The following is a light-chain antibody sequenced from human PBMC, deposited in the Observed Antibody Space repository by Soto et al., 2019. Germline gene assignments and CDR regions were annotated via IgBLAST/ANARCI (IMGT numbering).Light chain of an antibody. V-gene: IGLV2-8*01. Sequence: QSALTQPPSASGSPGQSVTTSCTGTSSDVGGYNYVSWYQQHPGKAPKLMIYEVSKRPSGVPDRFSGSKSGNTASLTVSGLQAEDEADYYSSSYAGSNNLVFGGGTKLTVL. J-gene: IGLJ2*01. CDR2: EVS. CDR3: SSYAGSNNLV. CDR1: SSDVGGYNY.